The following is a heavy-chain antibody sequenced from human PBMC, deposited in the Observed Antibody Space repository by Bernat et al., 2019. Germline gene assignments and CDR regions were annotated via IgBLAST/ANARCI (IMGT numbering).Heavy chain of an antibody. CDR1: GGSFSGYY. CDR2: INQSGST. Sequence: QVQLQQWGAGLLKPSETLSLTCAVYGGSFSGYYWSWIRQPPGKGLEWSGGINQSGSTNYNPSLNSGVTISVDTSKNQFSLKLSSVTAADTAVYYCARTTVTTGECNYWGQGTLVTVSS. J-gene: IGHJ4*02. D-gene: IGHD4-17*01. CDR3: ARTTVTTGECNY. V-gene: IGHV4-34*01.